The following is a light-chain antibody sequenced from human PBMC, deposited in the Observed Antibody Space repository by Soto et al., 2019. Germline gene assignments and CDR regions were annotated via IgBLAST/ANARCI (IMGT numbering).Light chain of an antibody. V-gene: IGKV1-5*03. Sequence: DIQMTQSPSTLSASVGDRVTITCRASHSISSWLAWYQQKPGNAPKLLIYKASSLESGVPSRFSGSGSGTECTLTISSLQPDDFATYYCQQYNSYSRTFGGGTKVEIK. CDR1: HSISSW. CDR3: QQYNSYSRT. J-gene: IGKJ4*01. CDR2: KAS.